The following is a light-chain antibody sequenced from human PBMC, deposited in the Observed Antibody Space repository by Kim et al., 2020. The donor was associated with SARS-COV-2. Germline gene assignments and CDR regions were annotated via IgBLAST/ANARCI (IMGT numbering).Light chain of an antibody. J-gene: IGLJ1*01. CDR3: GSYVGNNNFV. V-gene: IGLV2-8*01. Sequence: GQSVALSCTGTSSAVGGYNYVPWYQHHPGKAPKLMVYEVTKRPSGVPDRFSGSKSGDTASLTVSGLQAEDEADYYCGSYVGNNNFVFGTGTKVTVL. CDR2: EVT. CDR1: SSAVGGYNY.